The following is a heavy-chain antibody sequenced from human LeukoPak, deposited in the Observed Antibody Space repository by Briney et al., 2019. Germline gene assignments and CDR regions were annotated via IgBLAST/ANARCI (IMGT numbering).Heavy chain of an antibody. CDR1: GFTFSNAW. V-gene: IGHV3-73*01. CDR2: IKSKADNYAT. Sequence: GGSLRLSCAASGFTFSNAWMSWVRQAPGKGLEWVGRIKSKADNYATAYAASVKGRFTVSRDDSKNTAYLQMNSLKTEDTAMYYCIRLGGATITAQYTFEIWGQGTMVTVSS. D-gene: IGHD5-12*01. J-gene: IGHJ3*02. CDR3: IRLGGATITAQYTFEI.